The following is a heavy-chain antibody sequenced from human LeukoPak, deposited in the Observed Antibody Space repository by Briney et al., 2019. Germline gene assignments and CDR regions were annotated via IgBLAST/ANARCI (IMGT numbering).Heavy chain of an antibody. J-gene: IGHJ4*02. CDR2: INQDGSEK. CDR1: GLTFSSYW. D-gene: IGHD3-16*01. CDR3: YYEGL. Sequence: GGSLRLSCVASGLTFSSYWLSWVRQAPGKGLEWVANINQDGSEKNYVDSVKGRFTVSRDDAEKALYLQMNILRAEDTAVYYCYYEGLWGQGTLVTVSS. V-gene: IGHV3-7*03.